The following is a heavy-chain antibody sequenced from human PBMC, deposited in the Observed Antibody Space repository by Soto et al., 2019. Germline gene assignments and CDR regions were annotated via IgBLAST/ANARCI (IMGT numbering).Heavy chain of an antibody. CDR2: INAGNGNT. Sequence: GASVKVSCKASGYTFTSYAMHWVRQAPGQRLEWMGWINAGNGNTKYSQKFQGRVTITRDTSASTAYMELSSLRSEDTAVYYCARGRLWFGEADFYGMDVWGQGTTVTVSS. D-gene: IGHD3-10*01. V-gene: IGHV1-3*01. J-gene: IGHJ6*02. CDR3: ARGRLWFGEADFYGMDV. CDR1: GYTFTSYA.